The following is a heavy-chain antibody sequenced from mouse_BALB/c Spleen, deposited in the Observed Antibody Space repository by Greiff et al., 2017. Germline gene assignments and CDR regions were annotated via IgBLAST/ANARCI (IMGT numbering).Heavy chain of an antibody. Sequence: VQLQQSGAELVRPSPLLKLSCKASGFYINDYYMDWVKQRPEQGLEWIGWIDPENGNTIYYPKYQGKGSITADTFSNTANLQLSSLTSENTAVYYSARSSGYDYWGQGTTLTVSS. V-gene: IGHV14-1*02. D-gene: IGHD3-1*01. CDR3: ARSSGYDY. CDR1: GFYINDYY. J-gene: IGHJ2*01. CDR2: IDPENGNT.